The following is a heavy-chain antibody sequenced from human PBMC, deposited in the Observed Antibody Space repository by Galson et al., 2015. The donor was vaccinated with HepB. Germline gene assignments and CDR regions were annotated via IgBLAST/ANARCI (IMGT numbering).Heavy chain of an antibody. CDR2: TYYRSKWHN. D-gene: IGHD3-10*01. CDR1: GDRVSHNIAA. CDR3: ARLTMIRGGFEY. J-gene: IGHJ4*02. Sequence: CAISGDRVSHNIAAWNWTMQSQSRGCEWLGSTYYRSKWHNEYGDFVRGRITISPDTYKKQFSLNLNSVTTEDTAVYYCARLTMIRGGFEYWDQGALVTVSS. V-gene: IGHV6-1*01.